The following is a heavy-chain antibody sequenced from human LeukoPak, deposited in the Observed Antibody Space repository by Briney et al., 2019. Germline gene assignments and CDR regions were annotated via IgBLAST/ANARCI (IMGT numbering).Heavy chain of an antibody. Sequence: SGPTLVNPTQTLTLTCTFSGFSLSTSGVGVGWIRQPPGKALEWLALIYWDDDKRYSPSLKSRLTITKDTSKNQVVLTMTNMDPVDTATYYCAHSFPLDYDFWSGPFDYWGQGTLVIISS. J-gene: IGHJ4*02. CDR1: GFSLSTSGVG. D-gene: IGHD3-3*01. CDR3: AHSFPLDYDFWSGPFDY. CDR2: IYWDDDK. V-gene: IGHV2-5*02.